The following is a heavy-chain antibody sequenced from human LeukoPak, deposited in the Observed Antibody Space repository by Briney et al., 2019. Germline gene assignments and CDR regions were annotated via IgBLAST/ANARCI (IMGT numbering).Heavy chain of an antibody. D-gene: IGHD3-10*01. CDR1: GYTFTGYY. CDR3: ARRRGNGSGSYYDDWFDP. J-gene: IGHJ5*02. V-gene: IGHV1-2*02. Sequence: GASVKVSCKASGYTFTGYYMHWVRQAPGQGLEWMGWINPNSGGTNYAQKFQGRVTMTRDTSISTAYMELSRLRSDDTAVYYCARRRGNGSGSYYDDWFDPWGQGTLVTVSS. CDR2: INPNSGGT.